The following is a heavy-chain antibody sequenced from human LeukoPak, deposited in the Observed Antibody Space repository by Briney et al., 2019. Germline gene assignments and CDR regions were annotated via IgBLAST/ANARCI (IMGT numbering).Heavy chain of an antibody. Sequence: PGGSLRLSCAASGFTFSNYAMTWVRQAPGKGLEWVSSISGDAGSIYYIDSVRGRFTISRDNSKNTLFLQMNSLRAEDTGMYYCAEYGAPGWSGYCDYWGQGTLVTVSS. CDR2: ISGDAGSI. V-gene: IGHV3-23*01. CDR1: GFTFSNYA. CDR3: AEYGAPGWSGYCDY. J-gene: IGHJ4*02. D-gene: IGHD4/OR15-4a*01.